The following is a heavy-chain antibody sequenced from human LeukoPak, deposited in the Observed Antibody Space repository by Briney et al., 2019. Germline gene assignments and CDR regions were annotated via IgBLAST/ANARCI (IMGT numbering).Heavy chain of an antibody. V-gene: IGHV3-23*01. CDR1: GFTFSSYG. Sequence: PGGTLRLSCAASGFTFSSYGMSWVRQAPGKGLEWVSAISGSGGSTYYADSVKGRFTISRDNSKNTLYLQMNSLRAEDTAVYYCAKDRGVVLRYFDWLLYFDYWGQGTLVTVSS. CDR3: AKDRGVVLRYFDWLLYFDY. CDR2: ISGSGGST. J-gene: IGHJ4*02. D-gene: IGHD3-9*01.